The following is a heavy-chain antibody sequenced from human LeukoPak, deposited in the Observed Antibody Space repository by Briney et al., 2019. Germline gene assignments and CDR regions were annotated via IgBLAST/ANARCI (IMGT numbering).Heavy chain of an antibody. CDR2: IYPGDSDT. CDR1: GYSFTSYW. Sequence: GEALKVSCKCCGYSFTSYWSGWVRQMPGKGLEGMGIIYPGDSDTRYSPSFQGQVTISADKSISTAYLQWSSLKASDTAMYYCARHGSYSSSWYPDYWGQGTLVTVSS. CDR3: ARHGSYSSSWYPDY. V-gene: IGHV5-51*01. D-gene: IGHD6-13*01. J-gene: IGHJ4*02.